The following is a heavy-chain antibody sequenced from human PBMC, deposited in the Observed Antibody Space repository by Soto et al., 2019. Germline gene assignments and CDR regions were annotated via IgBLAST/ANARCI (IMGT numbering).Heavy chain of an antibody. V-gene: IGHV3-48*04. Sequence: GGSLXLSCVASGFXFRSYSMVWVRQAPGKGLEWISYIFATSTTIYYADSVKGRFTVSRDNAKNSLFLLINSLRAEDTAVYYCARDKDSALDYWGQGTPVTVSS. CDR1: GFXFRSYS. J-gene: IGHJ4*02. CDR3: ARDKDSALDY. CDR2: IFATSTTI.